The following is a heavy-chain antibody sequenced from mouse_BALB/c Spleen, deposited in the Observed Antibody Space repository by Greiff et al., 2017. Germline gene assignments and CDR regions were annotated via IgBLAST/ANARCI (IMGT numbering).Heavy chain of an antibody. V-gene: IGHV5-9-3*01. CDR3: ARRGWDYAMDY. CDR2: ISSGGSYT. J-gene: IGHJ4*01. Sequence: DVHLVESGGGLVKPGGSLKLSCAASGFTFSSYAMSWVRQTPEKRLEWVATISSGGSYTYYPDSVKGRFTISRDNAKNTLYLQMSSLRSEDTAMYYCARRGWDYAMDYWGQGTSVTVSS. D-gene: IGHD3-3*01. CDR1: GFTFSSYA.